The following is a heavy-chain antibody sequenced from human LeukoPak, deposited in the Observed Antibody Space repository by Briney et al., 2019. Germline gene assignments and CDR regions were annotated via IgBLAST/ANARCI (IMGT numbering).Heavy chain of an antibody. CDR3: AGVPRRYYYDSSGHTGPDY. Sequence: PSETLSLTCAVYGGSFSGYYWSWIRQPPGKGLEWIGEINHSGSTNYNPSLKSRVTISVDTSKNQFSLKLSSVTAADTAVYYCAGVPRRYYYDSSGHTGPDYWGQGTLVTVSS. CDR2: INHSGST. CDR1: GGSFSGYY. D-gene: IGHD3-22*01. V-gene: IGHV4-34*01. J-gene: IGHJ4*02.